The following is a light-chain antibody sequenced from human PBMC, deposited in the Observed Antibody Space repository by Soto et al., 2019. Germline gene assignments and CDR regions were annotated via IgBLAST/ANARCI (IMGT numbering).Light chain of an antibody. Sequence: EIVGTQSPGILSVSPGDRATLSCRASQRVGRNLAWYQQKPGQAPTLLIYAASTRATGLPARFSGSGSGTDFTLTISSLQSEDFAVYYCQEYSKWPLFTFGPGTRVD. V-gene: IGKV3-15*01. CDR3: QEYSKWPLFT. CDR1: QRVGRN. CDR2: AAS. J-gene: IGKJ3*01.